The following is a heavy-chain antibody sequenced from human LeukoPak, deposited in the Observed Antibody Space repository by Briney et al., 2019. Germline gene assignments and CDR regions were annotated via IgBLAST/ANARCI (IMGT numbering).Heavy chain of an antibody. CDR2: INHSGST. V-gene: IGHV4-34*01. D-gene: IGHD2-15*01. J-gene: IGHJ4*02. CDR1: GGSFSGYY. Sequence: PSETLSLTCAVSGGSFSGYYWNWIRQSPGKGLEWIGEINHSGSTHYNPSLKSRVTISVDTSQKQFSLRLTSVTAADTAVYYCARELVDIVVVVGAMTQPYYFDYWGQGTLVTVSS. CDR3: ARELVDIVVVVGAMTQPYYFDY.